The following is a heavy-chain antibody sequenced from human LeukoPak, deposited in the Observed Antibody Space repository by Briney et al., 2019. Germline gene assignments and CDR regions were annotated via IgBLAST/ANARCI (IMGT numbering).Heavy chain of an antibody. Sequence: GGSLRLSCVASGFSSNNYAMFWVRQAPGKGLEWVSGISDNGDITYYADSVKGRFTVSRDKSKHTLYLELNSLRAEDTAVYYCAKWLVRPYFDYWGQGTLVTVSS. V-gene: IGHV3-23*01. CDR1: GFSSNNYA. CDR3: AKWLVRPYFDY. CDR2: ISDNGDIT. D-gene: IGHD6-6*01. J-gene: IGHJ4*02.